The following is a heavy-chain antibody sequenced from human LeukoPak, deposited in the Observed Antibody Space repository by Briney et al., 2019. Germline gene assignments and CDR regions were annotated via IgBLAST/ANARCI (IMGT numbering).Heavy chain of an antibody. CDR3: AKDIGDYYGSGSSYNAIDY. J-gene: IGHJ4*02. CDR1: GFTFSSYN. D-gene: IGHD3-10*01. Sequence: SGGSLILCCAASGFTFSSYNMNWVRQAPGKGLEWVSSISSSNSYIYYADSVKGRFTISRDNAKNSLYLQMNSLRAEDTALYYCAKDIGDYYGSGSSYNAIDYWGQGTLVTVSS. V-gene: IGHV3-21*04. CDR2: ISSSNSYI.